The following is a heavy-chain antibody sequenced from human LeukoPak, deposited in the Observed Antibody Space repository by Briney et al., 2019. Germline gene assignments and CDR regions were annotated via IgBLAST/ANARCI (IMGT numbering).Heavy chain of an antibody. Sequence: PGGSLRLSCAASGFTFSSYSMNWVRQAPGKGLELVSSISSGSSYIYYADSVKGRFTISRDNAKNSLYLQMNSLRAEDTAVYYCARVGGTQLYGMDVWGQGTTVTVTS. CDR1: GFTFSSYS. J-gene: IGHJ6*02. CDR2: ISSGSSYI. V-gene: IGHV3-21*01. D-gene: IGHD1/OR15-1a*01. CDR3: ARVGGTQLYGMDV.